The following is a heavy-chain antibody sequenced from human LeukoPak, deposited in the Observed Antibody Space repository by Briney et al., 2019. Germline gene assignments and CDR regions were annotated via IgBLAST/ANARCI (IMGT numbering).Heavy chain of an antibody. CDR2: INPSGGST. V-gene: IGHV1-46*01. D-gene: IGHD5-18*01. J-gene: IGHJ4*02. CDR1: GYTFTSYY. CDR3: ARTKAMVTIFDY. Sequence: ASVKVSCKASGYTFTSYYMHWVRQAPGQGLEWMGIINPSGGSTSYAQKFQGRVTITRDTSASTAYMELSSLRSEDTAVYYCARTKAMVTIFDYWGQGTLVTVSS.